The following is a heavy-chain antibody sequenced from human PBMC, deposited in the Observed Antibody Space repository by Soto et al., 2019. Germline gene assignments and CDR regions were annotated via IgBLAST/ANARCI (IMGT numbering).Heavy chain of an antibody. CDR1: GFTFSSYS. CDR2: ISSSSSTI. V-gene: IGHV3-48*02. D-gene: IGHD3-22*01. J-gene: IGHJ4*02. CDR3: ARDLRSSGYYPTTFDY. Sequence: PGGSLRLSCAASGFTFSSYSMNWVRQAPGKGLEWVSYISSSSSTIYYADSVKGRFTISGDNAKNSLYLQMNSLRDEDTAVYYCARDLRSSGYYPTTFDYWGQGTLVTVSS.